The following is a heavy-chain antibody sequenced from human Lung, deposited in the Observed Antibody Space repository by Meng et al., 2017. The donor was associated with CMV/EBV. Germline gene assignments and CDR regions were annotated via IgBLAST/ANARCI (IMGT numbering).Heavy chain of an antibody. V-gene: IGHV1-18*01. CDR2: ISAYNGDT. Sequence: ASVKVSCKASGYTFTDYGISWVRQAPGQGLEWMGWISAYNGDTNYARNLRGRVTMTTDTSTTTAYMELRSLRSDDTAVYYCASELQYCGSTSCYDDCFDPWGQGXLVTVSS. CDR1: GYTFTDYG. CDR3: ASELQYCGSTSCYDDCFDP. J-gene: IGHJ5*02. D-gene: IGHD2-2*01.